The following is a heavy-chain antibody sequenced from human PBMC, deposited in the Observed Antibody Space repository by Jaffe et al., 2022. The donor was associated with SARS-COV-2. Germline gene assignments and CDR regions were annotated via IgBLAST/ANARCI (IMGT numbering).Heavy chain of an antibody. D-gene: IGHD3-22*01. CDR1: GFSLNTSGVA. Sequence: QITLKESGPSLVKPTQTLTLTCTFSGFSLNTSGVAVGWIRQPPGKALEWLALIYWDDDKTYSPSLKSRLTITKDASKNQVVLEMTNMDPVDTGRYYCAHRPAGFWYDNSGMAWGGNNWFDPWGQGIMVTVSS. CDR2: IYWDDDK. CDR3: AHRPAGFWYDNSGMAWGGNNWFDP. V-gene: IGHV2-5*02. J-gene: IGHJ5*02.